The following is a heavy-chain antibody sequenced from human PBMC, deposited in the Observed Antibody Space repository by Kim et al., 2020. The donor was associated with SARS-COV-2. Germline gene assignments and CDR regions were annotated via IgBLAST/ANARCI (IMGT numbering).Heavy chain of an antibody. CDR1: GGSFSGYY. CDR2: INHSGST. Sequence: ETLSLTCAVYGGSFSGYYWSWIRQPPGKGPEWIGEINHSGSTNYNPSLKSRVTISVDTSKNQFSLKLSSVTAADTAVYYCASMVRGVIRGRMDVWGQGTTVTVSS. V-gene: IGHV4-34*01. CDR3: ASMVRGVIRGRMDV. D-gene: IGHD3-10*01. J-gene: IGHJ6*02.